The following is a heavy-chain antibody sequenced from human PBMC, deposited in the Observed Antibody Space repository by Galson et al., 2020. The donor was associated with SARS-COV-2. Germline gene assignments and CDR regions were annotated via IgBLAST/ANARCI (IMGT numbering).Heavy chain of an antibody. J-gene: IGHJ4*02. CDR2: ISYEGSIK. D-gene: IGHD3-22*01. V-gene: IGHV3-30*04. Sequence: GESLKISCAASGFTFNNFAMHWVRQAPGKGLEWVAVISYEGSIKHYADSLKGRFTISRDSSKNTVYLQLNNLETEDTAVYHCVKVGGVFAFSSSYYLKDWGQGVLVTVSS. CDR3: VKVGGVFAFSSSYYLKD. CDR1: GFTFNNFA.